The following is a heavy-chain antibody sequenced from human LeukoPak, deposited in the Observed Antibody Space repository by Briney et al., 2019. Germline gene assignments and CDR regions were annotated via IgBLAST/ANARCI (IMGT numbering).Heavy chain of an antibody. CDR1: GGSISSYY. CDR3: ARLVADSSGYNFDY. Sequence: SETLSLTCTVSGGSISSYYWSWIRQPPGKGLEWIGYIYYSGSTNYNPSLKSRVTISVDTSKNQFSLKLSSVTAADTAVYYCARLVADSSGYNFDYWGQGTLVTVYS. J-gene: IGHJ4*02. V-gene: IGHV4-59*08. D-gene: IGHD3-22*01. CDR2: IYYSGST.